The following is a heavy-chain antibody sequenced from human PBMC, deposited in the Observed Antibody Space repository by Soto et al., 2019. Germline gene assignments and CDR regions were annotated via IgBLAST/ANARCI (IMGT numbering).Heavy chain of an antibody. Sequence: QVQLVQSGAEVWKPGSSVKVSCKASGGTFSNYAINWVRQAPGQGLDWMGGIIPMFGTPNYAQRFQGRVTITADESTSTAYMELNSLKSEDTAMYYCASMNTVWGESAYFDYWGQGTLVTVSS. CDR1: GGTFSNYA. V-gene: IGHV1-69*12. CDR2: IIPMFGTP. J-gene: IGHJ4*02. CDR3: ASMNTVWGESAYFDY. D-gene: IGHD4-17*01.